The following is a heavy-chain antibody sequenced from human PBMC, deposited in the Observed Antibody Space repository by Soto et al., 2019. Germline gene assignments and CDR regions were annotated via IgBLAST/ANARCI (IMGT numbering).Heavy chain of an antibody. Sequence: ASVKVSCKASGYTFTSYYMHWVRQAPGQGLEWMGIINPSGGSTSYAQKFQGRATMTRDTSTSTVYMELSSLRSEDTAVYYCARVVDGYYYDSSGYLGYFDYWGQGTLVTVSS. V-gene: IGHV1-46*01. CDR3: ARVVDGYYYDSSGYLGYFDY. D-gene: IGHD3-22*01. J-gene: IGHJ4*02. CDR2: INPSGGST. CDR1: GYTFTSYY.